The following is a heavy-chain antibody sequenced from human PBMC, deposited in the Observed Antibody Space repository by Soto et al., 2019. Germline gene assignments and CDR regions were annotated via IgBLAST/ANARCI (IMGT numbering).Heavy chain of an antibody. V-gene: IGHV1-18*01. D-gene: IGHD2-2*02. J-gene: IGHJ3*02. Sequence: QVQLVQSGAEVKKPGASVKVSCKASGYTFTSYGISWVRQAPGQGLEWMGWISAYNGNTNYGQKLQGRVTMTTDTSTSTAYMELRSLRSDDTAVYYCARPYCSSTSCYNGLDAFDIWGQGTMVTVSS. CDR2: ISAYNGNT. CDR3: ARPYCSSTSCYNGLDAFDI. CDR1: GYTFTSYG.